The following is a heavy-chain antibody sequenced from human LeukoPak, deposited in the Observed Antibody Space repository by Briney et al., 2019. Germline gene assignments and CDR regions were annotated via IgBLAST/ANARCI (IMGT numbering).Heavy chain of an antibody. CDR2: IYYSGST. CDR1: GGSISSRSYY. J-gene: IGHJ6*02. Sequence: SETLSLTCTVSGGSISSRSYYWGWIRQPPGKGLEWIGYIYYSGSTNYNPSLKSRVTISVDTSKNQFSLKLSSVTAADTAVYYCARSDRGYSYVSPASWYHYYGMDVWGQGTTVTVSS. V-gene: IGHV4-61*05. D-gene: IGHD5-18*01. CDR3: ARSDRGYSYVSPASWYHYYGMDV.